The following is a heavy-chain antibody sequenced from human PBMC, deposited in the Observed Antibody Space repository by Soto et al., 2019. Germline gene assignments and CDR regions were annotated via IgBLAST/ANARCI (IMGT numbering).Heavy chain of an antibody. D-gene: IGHD4-4*01. J-gene: IGHJ6*02. CDR1: GFTFSSYG. Sequence: PGGSLRLSCAASGFTFSSYGMHWVRQAPGKGLEWVAVISYDGSNKYYADSVKGRFTISRDNSKNTLYLQMNSLRAEDTAVYYCAKDDYSNYVLGGMDVWGQGTTVTVSS. CDR3: AKDDYSNYVLGGMDV. V-gene: IGHV3-30*18. CDR2: ISYDGSNK.